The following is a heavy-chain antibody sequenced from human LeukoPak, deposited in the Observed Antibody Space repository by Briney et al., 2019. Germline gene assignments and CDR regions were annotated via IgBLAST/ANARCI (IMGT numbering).Heavy chain of an antibody. CDR3: TRRTGTTWVDY. CDR1: GFTFSGSA. D-gene: IGHD1-7*01. V-gene: IGHV3-73*01. Sequence: GGSLRLPCAASGFTFSGSAMHWVRQASGKGLEWVGRIRSKANSYATAYAASVKGRFTISRDDSKNTAYLQMNSLKTEDTAVYYCTRRTGTTWVDYWGQGTLVTVSS. J-gene: IGHJ4*02. CDR2: IRSKANSYAT.